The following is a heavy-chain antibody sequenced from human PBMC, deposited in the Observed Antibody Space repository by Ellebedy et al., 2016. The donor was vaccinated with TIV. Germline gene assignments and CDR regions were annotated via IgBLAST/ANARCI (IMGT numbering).Heavy chain of an antibody. CDR3: ARRGDRLGDFDY. CDR1: GYSFTSYW. D-gene: IGHD2-21*01. V-gene: IGHV5-51*01. CDR2: IYPGDSDA. J-gene: IGHJ4*02. Sequence: ASVKVSCKGSGYSFTSYWIGWVRQMPGKGLEWVGIIYPGDSDARYSPSFQGQVTISADKSISTAYLQWSSLKASDTAMYYCARRGDRLGDFDYWGQGTLVTVSS.